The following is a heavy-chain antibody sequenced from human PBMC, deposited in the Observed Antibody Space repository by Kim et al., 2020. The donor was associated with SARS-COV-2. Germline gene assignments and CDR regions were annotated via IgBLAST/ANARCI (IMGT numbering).Heavy chain of an antibody. J-gene: IGHJ6*02. D-gene: IGHD4-17*01. V-gene: IGHV3-11*06. Sequence: GRFTISRDNAKNSLYLQMNSLRAEDTAVYYCARDRAVTSNYYYYYYGMDVWGQGTTVTVSS. CDR3: ARDRAVTSNYYYYYYGMDV.